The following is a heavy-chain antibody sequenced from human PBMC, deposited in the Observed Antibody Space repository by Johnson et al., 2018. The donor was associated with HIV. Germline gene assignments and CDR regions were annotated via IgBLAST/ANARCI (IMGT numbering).Heavy chain of an antibody. D-gene: IGHD5-24*01. Sequence: MLLVESGGGVIRPGGSLRLSCAVSGFMFDDYGMTWVRQAPGKGLEWVSGINWNGGRTGYADSVKGRFNIYRDNAKNSLFLQMNSMRAEDRALYYCTSRRDGYNLIGIWGQWTMVTVSS. CDR2: INWNGGRT. CDR3: TSRRDGYNLIGI. V-gene: IGHV3-20*04. J-gene: IGHJ3*02. CDR1: GFMFDDYG.